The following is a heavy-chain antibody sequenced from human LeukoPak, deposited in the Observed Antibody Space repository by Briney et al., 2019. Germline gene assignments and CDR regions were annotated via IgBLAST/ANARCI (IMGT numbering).Heavy chain of an antibody. CDR1: GASISSSY. D-gene: IGHD2-15*01. J-gene: IGHJ6*02. CDR3: ARIDSHYYYYAMDV. CDR2: IYFSGST. Sequence: SETLSLTCSVSGASISSSYWNWIRQPPGKGLEWIGSIYFSGSTNSNPSFKSRVTISLDTSKNQSSLMLRSVTAADTAVYYCARIDSHYYYYAMDVWGQGTSVTVSS. V-gene: IGHV4-59*01.